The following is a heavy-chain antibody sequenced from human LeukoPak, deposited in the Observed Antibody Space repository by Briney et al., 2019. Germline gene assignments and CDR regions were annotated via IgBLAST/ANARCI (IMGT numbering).Heavy chain of an antibody. CDR1: GFTFISYA. CDR3: AKHPLTYYYDSSGYYLYYFDY. V-gene: IGHV3-23*01. J-gene: IGHJ4*02. Sequence: TGGSLRLSCAASGFTFISYAMSWVPQAPGKGLEWVSPISGSGGSTYYADSVKGRFTSSRDNSKNTLYLQMNSLRAEDTAVYYCAKHPLTYYYDSSGYYLYYFDYWGQGTLVTVSS. D-gene: IGHD3-22*01. CDR2: ISGSGGST.